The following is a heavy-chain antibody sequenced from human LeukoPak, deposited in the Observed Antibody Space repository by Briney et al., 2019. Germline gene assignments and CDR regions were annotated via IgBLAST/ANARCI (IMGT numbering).Heavy chain of an antibody. CDR2: INPNSGGT. Sequence: ASVKVSFKASGYTFTGYYMHWVRQAPGQGLEWMGWINPNSGGTNYAQKFQGRVTMTRDTSISTAHMELSRLRSDDTAVYYCARVDSSGYLNYFAFWGQGTLVTVSS. CDR3: ARVDSSGYLNYFAF. J-gene: IGHJ4*02. D-gene: IGHD3-22*01. V-gene: IGHV1-2*02. CDR1: GYTFTGYY.